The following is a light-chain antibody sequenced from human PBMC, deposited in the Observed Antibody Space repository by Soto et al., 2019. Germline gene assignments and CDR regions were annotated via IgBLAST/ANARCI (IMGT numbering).Light chain of an antibody. V-gene: IGLV2-14*01. CDR3: SPYTTSNTLV. CDR2: DVS. Sequence: QSALTQPASVSGSPGQSITISCTGTSGDIGGYNYVSWYQQHPGKAPKLMIYDVSDRPSGVSNRFSGSKSGNTASLTISGLRSEDEADYYCSPYTTSNTLVFGGGTKLTVL. J-gene: IGLJ2*01. CDR1: SGDIGGYNY.